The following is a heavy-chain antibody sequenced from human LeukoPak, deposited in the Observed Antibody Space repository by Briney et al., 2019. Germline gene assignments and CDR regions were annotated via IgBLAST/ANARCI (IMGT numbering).Heavy chain of an antibody. CDR3: ARPRTVTTRFAPIDY. D-gene: IGHD4-17*01. CDR2: IKQDGSEK. CDR1: GFTFSSYW. J-gene: IGHJ4*02. V-gene: IGHV3-7*03. Sequence: GGSLRLSCAASGFTFSSYWMTWVRQAPGKGLEWVANIKQDGSEKYYVDSVEGRFTISRDNANNSLCLQMNSLRAEDTAVYYCARPRTVTTRFAPIDYWGQGTLVTVSS.